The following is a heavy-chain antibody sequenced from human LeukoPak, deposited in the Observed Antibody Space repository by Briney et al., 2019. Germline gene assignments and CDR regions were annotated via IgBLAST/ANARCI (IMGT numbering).Heavy chain of an antibody. V-gene: IGHV4-59*05. Sequence: PSETLSLTCSVSDGSISNYYWTWIRQPPGKGLEWIGSVYSSGSTYYNPSLKSRVTISVDTSKNQFSLKLSSVTAADTAVYYCAPRGFGSGIDYWGQGTLVTVSS. CDR2: VYSSGST. J-gene: IGHJ4*02. CDR1: DGSISNYY. CDR3: APRGFGSGIDY. D-gene: IGHD3-10*01.